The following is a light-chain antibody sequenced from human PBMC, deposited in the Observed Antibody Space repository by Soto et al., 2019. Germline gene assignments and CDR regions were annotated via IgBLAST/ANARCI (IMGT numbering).Light chain of an antibody. CDR2: GVS. CDR1: QSVSSR. V-gene: IGKV3-15*01. CDR3: QQYNNWPPFT. Sequence: EIVRTQSPATLSVSPGERATLSCRASQSVSSRLAWYQQKPGQSPRLLIYGVSTRATGIPARFSGSGSGTEFTLTISSLQSEDFAVYYCQQYNNWPPFTFGPGTKVDIK. J-gene: IGKJ3*01.